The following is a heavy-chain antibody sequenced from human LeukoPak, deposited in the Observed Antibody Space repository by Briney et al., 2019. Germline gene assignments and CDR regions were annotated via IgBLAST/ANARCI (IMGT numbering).Heavy chain of an antibody. V-gene: IGHV3-21*01. J-gene: IGHJ4*02. CDR3: ARDVGPQIAVAGSGY. CDR2: IDISSRYI. Sequence: GGSLRLSCAASGFTFSNYNMNWVRQAPGKGLEWVSSIDISSRYIYYADSVKGRFTISRDNANNSLYLQMNSLRAEDTAIYYCARDVGPQIAVAGSGYWGQGTLVTVSS. CDR1: GFTFSNYN. D-gene: IGHD6-19*01.